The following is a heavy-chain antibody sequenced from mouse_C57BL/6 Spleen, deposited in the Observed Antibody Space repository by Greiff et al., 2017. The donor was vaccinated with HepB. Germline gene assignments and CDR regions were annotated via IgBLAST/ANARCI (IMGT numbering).Heavy chain of an antibody. CDR2: INYDGSST. CDR3: ARDNPYYYAMDY. V-gene: IGHV5-16*01. Sequence: DVKLVESEGGLVQPGSSMKLSCTASGFTFSDYYMAWVRQVPEKGLEWVANINYDGSSTYYLDSLKSRFIISRDIAKNILYLQMSSLKSEDTATYYCARDNPYYYAMDYWGQGTSVTVSS. CDR1: GFTFSDYY. J-gene: IGHJ4*01.